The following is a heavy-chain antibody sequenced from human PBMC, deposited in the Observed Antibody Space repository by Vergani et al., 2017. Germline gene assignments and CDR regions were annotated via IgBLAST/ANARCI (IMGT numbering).Heavy chain of an antibody. J-gene: IGHJ6*02. V-gene: IGHV1-69*02. CDR3: AMIVRGSVDV. Sequence: QVQMVQSGAEVKMPGSTVKVSCKASGHTFNSYTISWVRQAPGEGLEWMGRIIPIIAITNYAQKFQGRVTITADKSTSTAYMELSSLSSEDTAVYYCAMIVRGSVDVWGQGTTVTVSS. CDR1: GHTFNSYT. CDR2: IIPIIAIT. D-gene: IGHD2-8*01.